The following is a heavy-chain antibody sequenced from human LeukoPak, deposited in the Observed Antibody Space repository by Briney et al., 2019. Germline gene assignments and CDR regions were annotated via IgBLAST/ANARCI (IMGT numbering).Heavy chain of an antibody. J-gene: IGHJ6*03. CDR2: ITSSSSRT. Sequence: GGSLRLSCSASGFIFSTYNMNWVRQAPGKALEWVSSITSSSSRTYYADSVKGRYTISRDNAKNSLYLQMDSLRAEDTAVYYCARDPYSGGYGAYYYYYMDVWGKGTTVTISS. V-gene: IGHV3-21*01. D-gene: IGHD1-26*01. CDR1: GFIFSTYN. CDR3: ARDPYSGGYGAYYYYYMDV.